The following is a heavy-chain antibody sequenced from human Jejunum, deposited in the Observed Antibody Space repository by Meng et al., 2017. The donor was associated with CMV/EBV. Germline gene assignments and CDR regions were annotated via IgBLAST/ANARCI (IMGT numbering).Heavy chain of an antibody. D-gene: IGHD3-22*01. Sequence: FTDFDMHWVRQAPGQGLEWMGWINPKSGGTNNAQKFQGRVTLIMDTSISTAYMELSRLTSDDTAVYYCARCRHNYDTRGYYTMNYWGQGTLVTVSS. CDR1: FTDFD. J-gene: IGHJ4*02. CDR3: ARCRHNYDTRGYYTMNY. CDR2: INPKSGGT. V-gene: IGHV1-2*02.